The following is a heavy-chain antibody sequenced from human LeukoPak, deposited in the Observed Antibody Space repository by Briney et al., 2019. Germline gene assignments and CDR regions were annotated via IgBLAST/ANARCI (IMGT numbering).Heavy chain of an antibody. CDR2: INHSGST. CDR1: GGSFSDYY. D-gene: IGHD5-24*01. V-gene: IGHV4-34*01. J-gene: IGHJ6*02. CDR3: ARTKKMATSAYYYFGMDV. Sequence: SETLSLTCAVYGGSFSDYYWSWIRQPPGKGLEWIGEINHSGSTNYNPSLKSRVTISVDTSKNQFSLKLSSVTAADTAVYYCARTKKMATSAYYYFGMDVWGQGTTVTVS.